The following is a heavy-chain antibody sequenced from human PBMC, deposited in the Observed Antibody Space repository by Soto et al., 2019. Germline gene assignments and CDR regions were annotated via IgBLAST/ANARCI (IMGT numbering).Heavy chain of an antibody. J-gene: IGHJ4*02. D-gene: IGHD3-22*01. CDR2: IKSKTDGGTT. Sequence: PGGSLRLSCAASGFTFSNAWMNWVRQAPGKGLEWVGRIKSKTDGGTTDYAAPVKGRFTISRDDSKNTLYLQMNSLKTEDTAVYYCTTDNRYYYDSSGYYPDKYYFDYWGQGTLVTVSS. V-gene: IGHV3-15*07. CDR1: GFTFSNAW. CDR3: TTDNRYYYDSSGYYPDKYYFDY.